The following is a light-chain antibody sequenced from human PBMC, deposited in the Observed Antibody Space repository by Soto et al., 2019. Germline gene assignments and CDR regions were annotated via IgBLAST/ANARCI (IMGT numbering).Light chain of an antibody. Sequence: DTQVTQSTSSVSAAGGDRSTISSRASQGISSWLAWYQQKPGKAPKLLIYAASSLQSGVQSRFSGSGSGTDFTLTISSLQPEDFATYYCKQANSFPITCAQGTRLEIK. CDR2: AAS. CDR3: KQANSFPIT. J-gene: IGKJ5*01. V-gene: IGKV1D-12*01. CDR1: QGISSW.